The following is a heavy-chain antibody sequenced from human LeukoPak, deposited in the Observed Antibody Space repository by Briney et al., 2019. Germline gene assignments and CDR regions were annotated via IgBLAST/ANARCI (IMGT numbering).Heavy chain of an antibody. V-gene: IGHV4-4*02. D-gene: IGHD6-6*01. J-gene: IGHJ4*02. CDR1: GGSISSGNW. CDR2: IYHSGST. CDR3: ARYSGIAARPREVDY. Sequence: LSETLSLTCAVSGGSISSGNWWSWVRQPPGKGLEWIGVIYHSGSTNYNPSLKSRVTISVDKSKNQFSLKLSAVTAADTALYYCARYSGIAARPREVDYWGQGTLVTVSS.